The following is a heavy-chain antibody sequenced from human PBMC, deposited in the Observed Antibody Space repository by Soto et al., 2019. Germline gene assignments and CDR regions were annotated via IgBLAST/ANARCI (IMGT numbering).Heavy chain of an antibody. CDR1: GYTFTGYY. Sequence: ASVKVSCKASGYTFTGYYMHWVRQAPGQGLEWMGWINPNSGGTNYAQKFQGWVTMTRDTSISTAYMELSRLRSDDTAVYYCARGHPTLYYDFWRSGMDVWGQGTTVTVSS. CDR3: ARGHPTLYYDFWRSGMDV. CDR2: INPNSGGT. D-gene: IGHD3-3*01. V-gene: IGHV1-2*04. J-gene: IGHJ6*02.